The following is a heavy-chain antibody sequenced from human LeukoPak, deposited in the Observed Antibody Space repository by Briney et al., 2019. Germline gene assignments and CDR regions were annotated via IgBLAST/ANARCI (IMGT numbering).Heavy chain of an antibody. CDR2: IYSGGST. CDR3: ARDNVARDGYNYFLDY. V-gene: IGHV3-53*01. J-gene: IGHJ4*02. CDR1: GFTVSSNY. Sequence: PGGSLRLSCAASGFTVSSNYMSWVRQAPGKGLEWVSVIYSGGSTYYADSVKGRFTISRDNSKNTLYLQMNSLRAEDTAVYYCARDNVARDGYNYFLDYWGQGTLVTVSS. D-gene: IGHD5-24*01.